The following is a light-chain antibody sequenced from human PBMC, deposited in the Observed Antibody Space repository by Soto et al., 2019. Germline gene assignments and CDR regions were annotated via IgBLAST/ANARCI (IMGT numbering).Light chain of an antibody. CDR3: QQYDNWPIT. J-gene: IGKJ5*01. CDR1: QSVGSN. Sequence: ERVLMQSPATLSVSPGERAILSCRASQSVGSNLAWYQQKPGQAPRLLIYRASTRATDTPARFSGSGSGTEFTLTISSLQYEDIAVYSCQQYDNWPITFGQGTRLEIK. V-gene: IGKV3-15*01. CDR2: RAS.